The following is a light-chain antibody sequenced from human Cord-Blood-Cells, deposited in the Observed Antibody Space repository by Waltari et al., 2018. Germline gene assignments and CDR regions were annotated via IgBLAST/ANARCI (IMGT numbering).Light chain of an antibody. V-gene: IGLV2-14*01. CDR2: DVS. Sequence: QSALPQPAPVSRSPGQSITISCIGTSSDVGGYNYVSCYQQHPGKAPKLMIYDVSKRPSGVSNRFSGSKSGNTASLTISGLQAEDEADYYCSSYTSSSTYVFGTGTKVTVL. CDR1: SSDVGGYNY. J-gene: IGLJ1*01. CDR3: SSYTSSSTYV.